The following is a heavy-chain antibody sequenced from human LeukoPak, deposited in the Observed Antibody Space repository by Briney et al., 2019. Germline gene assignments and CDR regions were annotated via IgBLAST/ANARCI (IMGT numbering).Heavy chain of an antibody. CDR1: GFTFSSYA. CDR3: ARGRYGDYH. D-gene: IGHD4-17*01. Sequence: GGSLRLSCTASGFTFSSYAMSWVRQAPGKGLEWVSSIIGDGGSTYYADSVKGRFTISRENAKSTLYLHMNILRVEDTAVYYCARGRYGDYHWGQGILVTVSS. J-gene: IGHJ4*02. V-gene: IGHV3-23*01. CDR2: IIGDGGST.